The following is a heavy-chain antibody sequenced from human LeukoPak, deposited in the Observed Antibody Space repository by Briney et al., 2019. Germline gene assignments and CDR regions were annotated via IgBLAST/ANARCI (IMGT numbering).Heavy chain of an antibody. CDR3: ARYADGIFY. Sequence: GGSLRLSCAASGFTFSSSWMHWVRQAPGKGLIWVSRVNGDGTGTIYADSVKGRFTISRDNAKNTLYLQMNSLRAEDKAVYYCARYADGIFYWGQGTLVTVSS. D-gene: IGHD1-14*01. V-gene: IGHV3-74*01. J-gene: IGHJ4*02. CDR1: GFTFSSSW. CDR2: VNGDGTGT.